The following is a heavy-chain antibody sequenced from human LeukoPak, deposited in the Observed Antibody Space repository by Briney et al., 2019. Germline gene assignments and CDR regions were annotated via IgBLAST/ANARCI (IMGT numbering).Heavy chain of an antibody. CDR3: ARDRRYSSCWQKNWFDP. CDR2: ISAYNGNT. V-gene: IGHV1-18*01. Sequence: EASVKVSCKASGYTFTSYGISWVRQAPGQGLEWMGWISAYNGNTNYAQKLQGRVTMTTDTSTSTAYMELRSLRSDDTAVYYCARDRRYSSCWQKNWFDPWGQGTLVTVSS. J-gene: IGHJ5*02. D-gene: IGHD6-13*01. CDR1: GYTFTSYG.